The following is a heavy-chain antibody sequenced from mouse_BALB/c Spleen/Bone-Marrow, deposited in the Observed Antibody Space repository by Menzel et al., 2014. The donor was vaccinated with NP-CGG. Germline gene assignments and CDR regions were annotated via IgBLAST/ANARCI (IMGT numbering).Heavy chain of an antibody. Sequence: EVKVEESGGGLVQPGGSRKLSCAASGFTFSSLGMHWVRQAPEKGLEWVAYISSGSSTIYYADTVKGRFTISRDNPKNTLFLQMTSLRSEDTAMYYCARSGYYGSSPYYAMDYWGQGTSVTVSS. CDR3: ARSGYYGSSPYYAMDY. V-gene: IGHV5-17*02. D-gene: IGHD1-1*01. CDR1: GFTFSSLG. J-gene: IGHJ4*01. CDR2: ISSGSSTI.